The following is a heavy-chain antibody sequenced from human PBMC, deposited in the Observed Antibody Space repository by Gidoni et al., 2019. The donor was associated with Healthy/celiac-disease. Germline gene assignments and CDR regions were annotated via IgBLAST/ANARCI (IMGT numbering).Heavy chain of an antibody. Sequence: QVQLVESGGGVVEPGRSLRLSGAAPGFTFSSYAMHWVRQAPGKGLEWVAVISYDGSNKYYADSVKGLFTLSRDNSKNTLYLQMNSLRAEDTAVYYCARDSVVPAALDVWGQGTTVTVSS. V-gene: IGHV3-30*04. CDR2: ISYDGSNK. J-gene: IGHJ6*02. CDR3: ARDSVVPAALDV. CDR1: GFTFSSYA. D-gene: IGHD2-2*01.